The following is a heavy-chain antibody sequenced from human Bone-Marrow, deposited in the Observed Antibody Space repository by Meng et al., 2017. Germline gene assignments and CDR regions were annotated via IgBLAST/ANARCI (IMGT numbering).Heavy chain of an antibody. CDR1: GASISNADYY. CDR3: AREGRSHQVGVSVY. J-gene: IGHJ4*02. Sequence: QVQLQEPGPGLVKPSQTLSLTCTVSGASISNADYYWSWIRQPPGKGLEWIGYIYYSGSTYYNPSLRSRVVISVDTSKNQFSLKLRFVTAADTAVYYCAREGRSHQVGVSVYWGQGNLVTVSS. D-gene: IGHD2-21*01. V-gene: IGHV4-30-4*08. CDR2: IYYSGST.